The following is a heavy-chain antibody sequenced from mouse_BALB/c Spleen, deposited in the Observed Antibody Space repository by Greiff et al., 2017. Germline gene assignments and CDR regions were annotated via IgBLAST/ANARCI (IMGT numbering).Heavy chain of an antibody. V-gene: IGHV1-4*02. Sequence: VQLQQSAAELARPGASVKMSCKASGYTFTSYTMHWVKQRPGQGLEWIGYINPSSGYTEYNQKFKDKTTLTADKSSSTAYMQLSSLTSEDSAVYYCARPTARGYFDYWGQGSTLTVSS. CDR2: INPSSGYT. D-gene: IGHD3-2*01. CDR1: GYTFTSYT. J-gene: IGHJ2*01. CDR3: ARPTARGYFDY.